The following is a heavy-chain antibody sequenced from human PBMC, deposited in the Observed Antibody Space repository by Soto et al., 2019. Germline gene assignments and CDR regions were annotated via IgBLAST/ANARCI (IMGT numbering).Heavy chain of an antibody. V-gene: IGHV4-59*08. J-gene: IGHJ6*02. D-gene: IGHD3-10*01. Sequence: QVQLQESGPGLVKPSETLSLTCTVSGGSITNYYCSWFRQPPGKGLEWIGYINYDGYSAYNLSLKRRVTLSMDGYKTQFSLVLESVTATDTAVYYCARHGFGPLHGLVDVWGPGTTVIVSS. CDR2: INYDGYS. CDR3: ARHGFGPLHGLVDV. CDR1: GGSITNYY.